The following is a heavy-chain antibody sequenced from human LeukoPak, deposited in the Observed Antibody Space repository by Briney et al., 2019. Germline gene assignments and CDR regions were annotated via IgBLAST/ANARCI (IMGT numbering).Heavy chain of an antibody. CDR1: GGSISDYY. CDR2: VYYSGST. J-gene: IGHJ4*02. V-gene: IGHV4-59*01. Sequence: SETLSLTCTVSGGSISDYYWTWIRQPPGKGLEWIGYVYYSGSTEYNPSLRSRVTISLEMSKQQFSLNLTSVTAADTAVYYCASNTGTVFDYWGQGALVTVSS. D-gene: IGHD7-27*01. CDR3: ASNTGTVFDY.